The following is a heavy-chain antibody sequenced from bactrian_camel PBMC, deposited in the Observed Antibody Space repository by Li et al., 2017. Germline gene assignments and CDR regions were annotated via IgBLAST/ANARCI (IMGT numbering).Heavy chain of an antibody. V-gene: IGHV3S54*01. CDR2: IYREGPGT. D-gene: IGHD2*01. J-gene: IGHJ6*01. CDR1: GGISSSNC. CDR3: GASHPEWRGSCLRSNLIGH. Sequence: QVQLVESGGGSVQAGGSLRLSCAASGGISSSNCLGWFRQAPGKEREGVAAIYREGPGTYLADSVKGRFAISYDSAERTVYLQMNSVKPEDTAMYYCGASHPEWRGSCLRSNLIGHWGQGTQVTVS.